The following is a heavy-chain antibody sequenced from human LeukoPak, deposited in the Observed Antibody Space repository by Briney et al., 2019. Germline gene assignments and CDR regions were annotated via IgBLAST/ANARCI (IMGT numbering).Heavy chain of an antibody. D-gene: IGHD5-12*01. J-gene: IGHJ4*02. CDR3: ARGGTGYSGFHDY. CDR2: INWNSGNI. CDR1: GFTFDDYA. V-gene: IGHV3-9*03. Sequence: GGSLRLSCAASGFTFDDYAMHWVRQAPGKGLEWVSAINWNSGNIGYADSVKGRFTISRDNAKNSLYLQMNSLRAEDMALYYCARGGTGYSGFHDYWGQGTLVTVSS.